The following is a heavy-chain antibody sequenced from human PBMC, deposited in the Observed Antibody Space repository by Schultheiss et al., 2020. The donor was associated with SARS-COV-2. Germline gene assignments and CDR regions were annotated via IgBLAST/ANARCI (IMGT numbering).Heavy chain of an antibody. V-gene: IGHV4-59*12. D-gene: IGHD1-1*01. CDR3: AKVCSWNDVGSGPFDY. J-gene: IGHJ4*02. Sequence: SETLSLTCTVSGGSISSYYWSWIRQPPGKGLEWIGYIYYSGSTYYNPSLKSRVTISVDTSKNQFSLKLSSVTAADTAVYYCAKVCSWNDVGSGPFDYWGQGTLVTVSS. CDR1: GGSISSYY. CDR2: IYYSGST.